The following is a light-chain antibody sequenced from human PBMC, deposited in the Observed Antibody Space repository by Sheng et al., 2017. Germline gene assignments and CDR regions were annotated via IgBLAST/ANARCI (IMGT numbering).Light chain of an antibody. CDR2: DNN. Sequence: QSVLTQPPSVSAAPGQKVTVSCSGDTSNIGNNFVSWYQQFPGAAPRLLIYDNNKRPSGIPDRFSGSKSGTSATLDITGLQTGDEADYYCSSYTSSSTLGVFGGGTKLTVL. CDR3: SSYTSSSTLGV. CDR1: TSNIGNNF. V-gene: IGLV1-51*01. J-gene: IGLJ2*01.